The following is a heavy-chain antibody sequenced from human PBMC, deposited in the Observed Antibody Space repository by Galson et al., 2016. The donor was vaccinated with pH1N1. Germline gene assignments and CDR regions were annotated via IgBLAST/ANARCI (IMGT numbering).Heavy chain of an antibody. D-gene: IGHD3-10*01. Sequence: ETLSLTCTVSGGSISSSSYYWDWIRQPPGKGLEWIGSIYYSGSTCYNPSLKSRVTISVDTSKNQFSLKLSSVTAADTAVYYCARRGIGEFLYYFDPWGQGTLVTVSS. CDR3: ARRGIGEFLYYFDP. CDR1: GGSISSSSYY. CDR2: IYYSGST. V-gene: IGHV4-39*01. J-gene: IGHJ4*02.